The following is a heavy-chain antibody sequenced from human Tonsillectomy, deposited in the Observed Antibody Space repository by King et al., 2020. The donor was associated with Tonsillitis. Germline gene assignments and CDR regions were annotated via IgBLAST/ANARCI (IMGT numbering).Heavy chain of an antibody. D-gene: IGHD2-8*01. Sequence: VQLVESGGGVVQPGRSLRLSCAASGFTFSSYTMHWVRQAPGKGLEWVALISYDRNNKYYADSVKGLFTISRDNSKNTLYLQINNLSVEDTAVYNCAGGALAPYDPLYNWGQGTLVTVSS. CDR3: AGGALAPYDPLYN. J-gene: IGHJ4*02. CDR2: ISYDRNNK. CDR1: GFTFSSYT. V-gene: IGHV3-30-3*01.